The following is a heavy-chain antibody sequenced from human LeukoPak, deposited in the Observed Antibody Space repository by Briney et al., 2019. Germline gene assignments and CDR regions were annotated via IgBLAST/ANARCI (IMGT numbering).Heavy chain of an antibody. Sequence: PGGSLRLSCAASGFSLSSFEMNWVRQAPGKGLEWIAYIDNDGWATSYYADSVKGRFTITRDDAKSPLYLQMDSLTVEDTAVYYCARDLIGWSLDPWGQGTLVTVSS. D-gene: IGHD2-2*03. CDR1: GFSLSSFE. V-gene: IGHV3-48*03. J-gene: IGHJ5*02. CDR2: IDNDGWAT. CDR3: ARDLIGWSLDP.